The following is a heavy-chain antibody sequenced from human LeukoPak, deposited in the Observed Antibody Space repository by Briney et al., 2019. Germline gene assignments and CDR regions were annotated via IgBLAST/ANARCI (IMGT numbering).Heavy chain of an antibody. Sequence: PGGSLRLSCAASGFTFSSSAMSWVRQAPGKGLEWVSSISGSGDSTYYADSVKGRFTISRDNAKNSLYLQMNSLRAEDTAVYFCARVKYYYDSSGYYEYYFDYWGQGTLVTVSS. J-gene: IGHJ4*02. CDR2: ISGSGDST. D-gene: IGHD3-22*01. CDR3: ARVKYYYDSSGYYEYYFDY. V-gene: IGHV3-23*01. CDR1: GFTFSSSA.